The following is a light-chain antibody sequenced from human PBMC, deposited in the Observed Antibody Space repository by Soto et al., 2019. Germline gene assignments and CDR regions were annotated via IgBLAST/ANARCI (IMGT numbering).Light chain of an antibody. CDR2: GAS. CDR3: QQANSFPHT. Sequence: DFQRTESPSSLSASVGDRVTITCRASQGISTYLAWYQQKPGKVPKLLIYGASSLQGGVPSRFSGSGSGTDFTLTISSLQPEDFATYYCQQANSFPHTFGQGTRLEIK. V-gene: IGKV1D-12*01. CDR1: QGISTY. J-gene: IGKJ2*01.